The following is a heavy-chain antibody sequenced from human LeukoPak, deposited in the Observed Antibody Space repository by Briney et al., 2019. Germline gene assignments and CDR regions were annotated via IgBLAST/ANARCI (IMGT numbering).Heavy chain of an antibody. CDR1: GYTFTSYY. Sequence: ASVKVSCKASGYTFTSYYMHWVRQAPGQGLEWMGIINPSGGSTSYAQKFQGRATMTRDTSTSTVYMELSSLRSEDTAVYYCARGDKLRFLEFYYYYMDVWGKGTTVTVSS. V-gene: IGHV1-46*03. CDR3: ARGDKLRFLEFYYYYMDV. D-gene: IGHD3-3*01. J-gene: IGHJ6*03. CDR2: INPSGGST.